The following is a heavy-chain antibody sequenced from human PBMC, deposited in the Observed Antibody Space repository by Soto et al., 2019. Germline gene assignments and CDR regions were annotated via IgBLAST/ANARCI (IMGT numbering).Heavy chain of an antibody. Sequence: GSVRLSCAASGFTFSSYGMHWVRQSPGKGLEWVAVIWYDGSNKYYADSVKGRFTISRDNSKNTLYLQMNSLRAENTSVYYCARDYSSGGTCSSFYYYYYGMDVWRQGTTLTISS. J-gene: IGHJ6*02. V-gene: IGHV3-33*01. CDR2: IWYDGSNK. CDR1: GFTFSSYG. D-gene: IGHD2-15*01. CDR3: ARDYSSGGTCSSFYYYYYGMDV.